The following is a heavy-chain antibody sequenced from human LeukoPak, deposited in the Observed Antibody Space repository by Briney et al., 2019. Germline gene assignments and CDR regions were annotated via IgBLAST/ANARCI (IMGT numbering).Heavy chain of an antibody. CDR3: ARVPLRFLEPFDN. D-gene: IGHD3-3*01. V-gene: IGHV4-34*01. J-gene: IGHJ4*02. CDR2: INHSGTT. Sequence: SETLSLTCAVYGGSFKDNYWSWIRQPPGKGLEWIGEINHSGTTNYNPSLKSRVTMSPDTSKNQLSLKLNSVTAADTAVYYCARVPLRFLEPFDNWGQGTLVTVSS. CDR1: GGSFKDNY.